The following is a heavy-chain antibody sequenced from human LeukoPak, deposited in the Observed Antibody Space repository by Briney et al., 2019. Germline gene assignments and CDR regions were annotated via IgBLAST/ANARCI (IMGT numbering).Heavy chain of an antibody. J-gene: IGHJ3*02. CDR1: GFTFSSYA. Sequence: GGSLRLSCAASGFTFSSYALSWVRQAPGKGLEWVSAISGSGGSTDYADSVKGRFTISRDNSKNTLYLQMNRLRAEDTAVYYCAKDGYSVSSSDAFDIWGQGTMVTVSS. V-gene: IGHV3-23*01. CDR3: AKDGYSVSSSDAFDI. CDR2: ISGSGGST. D-gene: IGHD5/OR15-5a*01.